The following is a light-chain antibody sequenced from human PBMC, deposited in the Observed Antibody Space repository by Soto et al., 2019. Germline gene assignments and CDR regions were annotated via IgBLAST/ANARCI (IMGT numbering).Light chain of an antibody. CDR2: RAS. CDR3: QHYHSWPPWT. V-gene: IGKV3-15*01. Sequence: EIVMTQSPATLSVSPGERATLSCRASQSVSSNLAWYQHKPGQPPRLLIYRASTRATGVPARFSGSGSGTDFTLTIISLQSEDVAVYYCQHYHSWPPWTFGQGTKVEIK. CDR1: QSVSSN. J-gene: IGKJ1*01.